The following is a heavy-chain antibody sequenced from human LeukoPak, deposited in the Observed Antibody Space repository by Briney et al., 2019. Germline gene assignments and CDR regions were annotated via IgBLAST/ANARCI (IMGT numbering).Heavy chain of an antibody. CDR2: IYYSGST. J-gene: IGHJ6*02. D-gene: IGHD3-3*01. CDR1: GGSINSSSYY. CDR3: ARMSGSGYHKINDYYGMDV. Sequence: SETLSLTCTVSGGSINSSSYYWGWIRQPPGKGLEWIGSIYYSGSTYYNPSLKSRVTISVDTSKNQFSLKLSSVTAADTAVYCCARMSGSGYHKINDYYGMDVWGQGTTVTVSS. V-gene: IGHV4-39*01.